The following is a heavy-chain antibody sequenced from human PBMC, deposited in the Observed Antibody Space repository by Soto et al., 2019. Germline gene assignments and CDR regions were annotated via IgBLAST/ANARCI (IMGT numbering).Heavy chain of an antibody. V-gene: IGHV3-74*01. J-gene: IGHJ4*02. CDR3: ARALTRGRYSSSSGY. CDR1: GFTFSSYW. D-gene: IGHD6-6*01. Sequence: EVQLVESGGGLVQPGGSLRLSCAASGFTFSSYWMHWVRQAPGKGLVWVSRINSDGSSTSYADSVKGRFTISRDNAKNTLYLKMNSLRAEDTAVYYCARALTRGRYSSSSGYWGQGTLVTVSS. CDR2: INSDGSST.